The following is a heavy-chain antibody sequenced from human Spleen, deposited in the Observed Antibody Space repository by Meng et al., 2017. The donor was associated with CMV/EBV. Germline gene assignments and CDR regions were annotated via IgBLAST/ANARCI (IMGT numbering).Heavy chain of an antibody. CDR1: GYSISNGYY. Sequence: GSLRLSCTVSGYSISNGYYWAWIRQPPGKGLECIGSIYHSGRSSYNPSLKSRVTISVDTSKNQFSLKLSSVTATDTAVYYCARVLEYCSSTSCPYYFDYWGLGTLVTVSS. CDR2: IYHSGRS. V-gene: IGHV4-38-2*02. J-gene: IGHJ4*02. D-gene: IGHD2-2*01. CDR3: ARVLEYCSSTSCPYYFDY.